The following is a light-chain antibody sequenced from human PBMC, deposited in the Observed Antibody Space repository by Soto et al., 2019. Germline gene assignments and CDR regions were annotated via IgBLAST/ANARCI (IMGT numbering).Light chain of an antibody. CDR2: DAS. Sequence: IRMTQSPSSLSASTGDRVTITCRASQSIGRWLAWYQQKPGKAPNLLIYDASSLEGGVPSRFSGSGSGTEFTLTISSLQPDDFATYYCQHYNTYSSTFGQGTKVDIK. CDR3: QHYNTYSST. J-gene: IGKJ1*01. CDR1: QSIGRW. V-gene: IGKV1-5*01.